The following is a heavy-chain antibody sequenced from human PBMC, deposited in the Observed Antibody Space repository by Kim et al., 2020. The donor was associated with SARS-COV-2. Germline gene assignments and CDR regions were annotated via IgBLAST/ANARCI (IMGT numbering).Heavy chain of an antibody. CDR2: T. J-gene: IGHJ4*02. V-gene: IGHV5-51*01. D-gene: IGHD3-22*01. Sequence: TRYSPSCQGQVTISADKSISTAYLQWSSLKASDTAMYYCARQSMIALDYWGQGTLVTVSS. CDR3: ARQSMIALDY.